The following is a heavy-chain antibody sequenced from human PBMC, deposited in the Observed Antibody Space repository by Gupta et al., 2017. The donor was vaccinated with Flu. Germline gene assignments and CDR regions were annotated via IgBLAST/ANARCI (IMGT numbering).Heavy chain of an antibody. J-gene: IGHJ4*02. CDR1: GFTFSSYA. V-gene: IGHV3-23*01. D-gene: IGHD5-18*01. CDR2: ISGSGGST. CDR3: AKPQIRGYSYGYSIDY. Sequence: EVQLLESGGGLVQPGGSLRLSCAASGFTFSSYAMSWVRQAPGKGLEWVSAISGSGGSTYYADSVKGRFTISRDNSKNTLYLQMNSLRAEDTAVYYCAKPQIRGYSYGYSIDYWGQGTLVTVSS.